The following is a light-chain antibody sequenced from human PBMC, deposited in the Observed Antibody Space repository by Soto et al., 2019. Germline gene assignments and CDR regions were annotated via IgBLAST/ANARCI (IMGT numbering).Light chain of an antibody. J-gene: IGKJ4*01. Sequence: DIQMTQSPSSLSASVGDRVTITCQASQDINNYLNWYQQKPGKAPKVLIYDASTLETGVSSRFSGSGSGTDFRFTISILQPEDSAIYYCQHYANLPPTFGGGTQVEIK. CDR2: DAS. V-gene: IGKV1-33*01. CDR1: QDINNY. CDR3: QHYANLPPT.